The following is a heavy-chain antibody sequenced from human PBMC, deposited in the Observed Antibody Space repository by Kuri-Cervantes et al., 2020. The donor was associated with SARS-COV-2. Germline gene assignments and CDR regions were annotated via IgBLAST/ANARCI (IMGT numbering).Heavy chain of an antibody. V-gene: IGHV3-43*02. CDR1: GFTFDDYA. J-gene: IGHJ3*02. D-gene: IGHD3-22*01. Sequence: GESLKISCAASGFTFDDYAMHWVHQAPGKGLEWVSLISGDGGSTYYADSVKGRFTISRDNSKNSLYLQMNSLRTEDTALYYCAKGYYYDSSYHDAFDIWGQGTMVTVSS. CDR3: AKGYYYDSSYHDAFDI. CDR2: ISGDGGST.